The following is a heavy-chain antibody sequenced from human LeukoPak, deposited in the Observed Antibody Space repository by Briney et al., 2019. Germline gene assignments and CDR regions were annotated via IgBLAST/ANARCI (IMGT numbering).Heavy chain of an antibody. Sequence: PSETLSLTCTVSGGSISSSSYYWGWIRQPPGKGLEWIGSIYYSGSTYYNPSLKSRVTISVDTSKNQFSLKLSSVTAADTAVYYCARGEAAAQQYNWFDSWGQGTLVTVSS. D-gene: IGHD6-13*01. V-gene: IGHV4-39*01. J-gene: IGHJ5*01. CDR1: GGSISSSSYY. CDR3: ARGEAAAQQYNWFDS. CDR2: IYYSGST.